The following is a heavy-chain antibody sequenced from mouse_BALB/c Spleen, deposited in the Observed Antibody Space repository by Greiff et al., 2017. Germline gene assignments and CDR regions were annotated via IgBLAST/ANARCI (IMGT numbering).Heavy chain of an antibody. V-gene: IGHV1S81*02. D-gene: IGHD2-4*01. Sequence: QVQLQQPGAELVKPGASVKLSCKASGYTFTSYWMHWVKQRPGQGLEWIGEINPSNGRTNYNEKFKSKATLTVDKSSSTAYMQLSSLTSEDSAVYYCARTMINTWFAYWGQGTLVTVSA. CDR2: INPSNGRT. J-gene: IGHJ3*01. CDR3: ARTMINTWFAY. CDR1: GYTFTSYW.